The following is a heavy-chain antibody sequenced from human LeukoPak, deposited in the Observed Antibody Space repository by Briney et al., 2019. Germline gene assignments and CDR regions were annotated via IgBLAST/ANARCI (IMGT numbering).Heavy chain of an antibody. V-gene: IGHV1-18*01. Sequence: ASVKVSCKASGYTFSRSGISWVRQAPGQGREWMGWISVYNGNTNYAQKVQGRVTMTTHISTSTAYMELRSLRSDDTAVYYCARGDTAMAEFDYWGQGTLVTVSS. D-gene: IGHD5-18*01. CDR1: GYTFSRSG. J-gene: IGHJ4*02. CDR2: ISVYNGNT. CDR3: ARGDTAMAEFDY.